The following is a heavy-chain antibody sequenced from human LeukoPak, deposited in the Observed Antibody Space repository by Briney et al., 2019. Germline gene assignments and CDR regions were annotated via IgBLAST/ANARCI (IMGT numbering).Heavy chain of an antibody. CDR3: ARGRYCSADICSGGDAFDI. CDR2: VYTRGST. CDR1: GGSISNYY. Sequence: SETLSLTCTVSGGSISNYYWSWIRQPAGKGLEWIGRVYTRGSTNYNPSLKSRVTMSVDTSKNQFSLKLSSVTAADTAVYYCARGRYCSADICSGGDAFDIWGQGTMVSVSS. D-gene: IGHD2-15*01. V-gene: IGHV4-4*07. J-gene: IGHJ3*02.